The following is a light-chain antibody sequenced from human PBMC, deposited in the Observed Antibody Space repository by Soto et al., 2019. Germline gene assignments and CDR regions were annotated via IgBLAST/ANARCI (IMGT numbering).Light chain of an antibody. V-gene: IGKV1-33*01. Sequence: DIQMTQSPSSLSASVGDRVTIACQASQNIYNYLNWYQVKPGKAPHVLILDASDLETGVASRFSGSGYGTAFSLTINNLQPEDVGTYYCQHYDNLPLTFGGGTTVEIE. CDR2: DAS. CDR1: QNIYNY. J-gene: IGKJ4*01. CDR3: QHYDNLPLT.